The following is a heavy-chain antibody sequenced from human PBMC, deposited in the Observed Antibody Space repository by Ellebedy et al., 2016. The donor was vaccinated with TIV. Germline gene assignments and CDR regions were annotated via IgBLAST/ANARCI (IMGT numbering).Heavy chain of an antibody. CDR1: GFTFSPYS. CDR2: ISGSSLTK. CDR3: ARDMAWGNERMNDAFDI. Sequence: GESLKISCAASGFTFSPYSMNWVRQAPGKGLEWVSYISGSSLTKFYADSVKGRFTISRDNAGSSLYLQMDRLRVDDTAVYYWARDMAWGNERMNDAFDIWGQGTMVIVSS. V-gene: IGHV3-48*04. D-gene: IGHD7-27*01. J-gene: IGHJ3*02.